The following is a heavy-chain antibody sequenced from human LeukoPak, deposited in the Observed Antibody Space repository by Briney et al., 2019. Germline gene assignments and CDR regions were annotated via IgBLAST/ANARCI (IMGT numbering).Heavy chain of an antibody. CDR3: ARKYSSGWFSDY. CDR2: IWYDGSNK. CDR1: GFTFSSYG. D-gene: IGHD6-19*01. V-gene: IGHV3-33*01. Sequence: GRSLRLSCAASGFTFSSYGMHWVRQAPGKGLEWVAVIWYDGSNKYYADSVKGRFTISRDNSKNTLYLQMNSLRAEDRAVYYCARKYSSGWFSDYWGQGTLVTVSS. J-gene: IGHJ4*02.